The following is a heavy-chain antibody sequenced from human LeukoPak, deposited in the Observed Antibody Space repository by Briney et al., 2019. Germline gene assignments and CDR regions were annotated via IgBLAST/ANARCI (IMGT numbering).Heavy chain of an antibody. J-gene: IGHJ6*02. V-gene: IGHV1-46*01. D-gene: IGHD5-12*01. Sequence: ASVKVSCKASGYSFTRYLIHWVRQAPGQGLEWMGIIIPSDGSTSYAQKFQGRATMTRDTSTSTVYMELSSLRSEDTAVYYCARDGSRMVAPTSKTYYYYGMDVWGQGTTVTVSS. CDR2: IIPSDGST. CDR1: GYSFTRYL. CDR3: ARDGSRMVAPTSKTYYYYGMDV.